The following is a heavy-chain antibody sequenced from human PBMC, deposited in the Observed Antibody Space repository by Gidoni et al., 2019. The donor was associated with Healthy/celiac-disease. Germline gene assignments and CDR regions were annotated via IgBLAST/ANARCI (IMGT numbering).Heavy chain of an antibody. D-gene: IGHD3-16*02. V-gene: IGHV3-33*01. CDR1: GFTFSSYG. J-gene: IGHJ3*02. CDR3: ARDLSPEGAFDI. CDR2: IWDDGSNK. Sequence: QVQLVESGGGVVQPGRSLRLSCAASGFTFSSYGMHWVRQAPGKGLEWGAVIWDDGSNKYYTDSVKGRFTISRDNSKNTLYLQMNSLRAEDTAVYYCARDLSPEGAFDIWGQGTMVTVSS.